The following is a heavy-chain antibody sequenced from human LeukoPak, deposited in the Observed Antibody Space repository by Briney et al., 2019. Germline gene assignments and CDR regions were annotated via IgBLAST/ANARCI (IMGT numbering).Heavy chain of an antibody. CDR2: ISGSGGST. D-gene: IGHD4-17*01. J-gene: IGHJ4*02. Sequence: GGSLRLSCAASGFTFSSYAMSWVRQAPGKGLEWVSAISGSGGSTYYADSVKGRFTISRDNSKNTLYLQMSSLRAEDTAVYYCAKTVHYGDYYYYFDYWGQGTLVTVSS. V-gene: IGHV3-23*01. CDR3: AKTVHYGDYYYYFDY. CDR1: GFTFSSYA.